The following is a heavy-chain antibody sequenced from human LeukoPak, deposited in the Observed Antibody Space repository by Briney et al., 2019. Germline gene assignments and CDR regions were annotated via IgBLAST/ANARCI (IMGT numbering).Heavy chain of an antibody. J-gene: IGHJ4*02. CDR2: ISYDGSNK. CDR3: ARDSIVGALGYYFDY. V-gene: IGHV3-30*01. D-gene: IGHD1-26*01. CDR1: GFTFSSYA. Sequence: PGGSLRLSCAASGFTFSSYAMHWVRQAPGKGLEWVAVISYDGSNKYYADSVKGRFTISRDNSKNTLYLQMNSLRAEDTAVYYCARDSIVGALGYYFDYWGQGTLATVSS.